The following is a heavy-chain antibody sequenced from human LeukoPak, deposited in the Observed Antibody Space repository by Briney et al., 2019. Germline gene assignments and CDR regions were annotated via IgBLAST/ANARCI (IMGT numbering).Heavy chain of an antibody. CDR3: ARDPGTAMGTVNAFDI. CDR2: INPSGGST. V-gene: IGHV1-46*01. CDR1: GGTFSSYA. D-gene: IGHD5-18*01. J-gene: IGHJ3*02. Sequence: GASVKVSCKASGGTFSSYAISWVRQAPGQGLEWMGIINPSGGSTSYAQKFQGRVTMTRDTSTSTVYMELSSLRSEDTAVYYCARDPGTAMGTVNAFDIWGQGTMVTVSS.